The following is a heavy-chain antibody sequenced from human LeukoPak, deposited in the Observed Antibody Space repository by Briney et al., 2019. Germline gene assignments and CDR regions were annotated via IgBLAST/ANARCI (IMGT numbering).Heavy chain of an antibody. CDR1: GGSISSSNYY. CDR3: ARHPDECCNSLWGWFDP. J-gene: IGHJ5*02. V-gene: IGHV4-39*01. Sequence: SETLSLTCTVFGGSISSSNYYWGWIRQPPGKGLEWIGSMYYSGSTYYNPSLKSRVTISGDTSKNQFSLKLSSVTAVDTAAYYLARHPDECCNSLWGWFDPWGQGTLVTVSS. CDR2: MYYSGST. D-gene: IGHD4-23*01.